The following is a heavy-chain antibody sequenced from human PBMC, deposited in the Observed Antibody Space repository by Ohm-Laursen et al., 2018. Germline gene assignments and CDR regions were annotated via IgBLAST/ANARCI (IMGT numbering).Heavy chain of an antibody. Sequence: SLRLPCAASGFTFDDYAMHWVRQAPGKGLEWVSGISWNSGSIGYADSVKGRFTISRDNAKNSLYLQMNSLRAEDTAVYYCARGDAFDIWGQGTMVTVSS. V-gene: IGHV3-9*01. CDR2: ISWNSGSI. CDR3: ARGDAFDI. J-gene: IGHJ3*02. CDR1: GFTFDDYA.